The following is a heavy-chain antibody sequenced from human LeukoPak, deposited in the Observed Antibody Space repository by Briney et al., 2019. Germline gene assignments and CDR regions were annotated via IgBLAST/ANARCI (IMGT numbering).Heavy chain of an antibody. J-gene: IGHJ6*02. CDR1: GDSFTSTDDF. Sequence: SETLSLTCTVSGDSFTSTDDFWGWIRRPPGKGLEWIGSINYSGKTYYNPSLKSRVIISVDTSKNQVSLRLSSVTAADTAVYYCARSSYSSGRYGGLDVWGQGTTVTVSS. CDR2: INYSGKT. D-gene: IGHD3-22*01. V-gene: IGHV4-39*01. CDR3: ARSSYSSGRYGGLDV.